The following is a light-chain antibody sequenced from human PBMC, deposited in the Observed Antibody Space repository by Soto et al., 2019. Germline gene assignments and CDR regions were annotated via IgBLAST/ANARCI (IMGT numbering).Light chain of an antibody. CDR3: QQYHSWPPYT. Sequence: EIVLTQSPATLSVSPGERATLSCRASQSVSSNLAWYQQKPGQAPRLLIYDTSSRATGFPARFSGSGSGTEFTLPISSRQSEDIAVYYCQQYHSWPPYTFGQGTKVEIK. CDR1: QSVSSN. CDR2: DTS. V-gene: IGKV3-15*01. J-gene: IGKJ2*01.